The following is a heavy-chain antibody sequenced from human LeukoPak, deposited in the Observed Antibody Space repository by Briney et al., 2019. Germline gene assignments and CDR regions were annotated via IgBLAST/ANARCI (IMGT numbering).Heavy chain of an antibody. D-gene: IGHD2-2*01. CDR3: ARSRVVPAAPPDY. J-gene: IGHJ4*02. V-gene: IGHV1-2*02. CDR2: TNPNSGGT. Sequence: ASVKVSCKASGYTFTGYYMHWVRQAPGQGLEWMGWTNPNSGGTNYAQKFQGRVTMTRDTSISTAYMELSRLRSDDTAVYYCARSRVVPAAPPDYWGQGTLVTVSS. CDR1: GYTFTGYY.